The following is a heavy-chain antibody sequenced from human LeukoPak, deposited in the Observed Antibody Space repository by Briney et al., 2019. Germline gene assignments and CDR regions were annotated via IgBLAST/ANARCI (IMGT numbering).Heavy chain of an antibody. V-gene: IGHV1-18*01. J-gene: IGHJ5*02. D-gene: IGHD2-2*01. Sequence: ASVKVSCKASGYTFTSYGISWVRQAPGQGLEWMGWISAYNGNTNYAQKLQGRVTMTTDTSTSTAYMELRSLRSDDTAVYYCARGAIIAGIVVVPAGLDWFDPWGQGTLVTVSS. CDR2: ISAYNGNT. CDR1: GYTFTSYG. CDR3: ARGAIIAGIVVVPAGLDWFDP.